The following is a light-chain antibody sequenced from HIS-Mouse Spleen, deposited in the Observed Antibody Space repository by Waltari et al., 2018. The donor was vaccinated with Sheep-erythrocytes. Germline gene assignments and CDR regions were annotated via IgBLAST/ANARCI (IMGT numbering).Light chain of an antibody. Sequence: QSALTQPPSASGSPGQSVTISCTGTSSDVGGYNYVSWYQQNPGKAPKLMIYEVSKRPSGVPDRFSGLQAEDEADYYCSSYAGSNNWVFGGGTKLTVL. V-gene: IGLV2-8*01. J-gene: IGLJ3*02. CDR3: SSYAGSNNWV. CDR1: SSDVGGYNY. CDR2: EVS.